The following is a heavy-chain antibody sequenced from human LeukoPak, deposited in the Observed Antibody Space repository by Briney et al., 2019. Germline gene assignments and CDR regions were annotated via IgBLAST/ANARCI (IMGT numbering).Heavy chain of an antibody. CDR1: GGSISSSSYY. J-gene: IGHJ4*02. Sequence: SETLSLTCTVSGGSISSSSYYWGWIRQPPGKGLEWIGSIYYSGSTYYNPSLKSRVTMSVDTSKNQFSLKLSSVTAADTAVYYCARDGSSAGFDYWGQGTLVTVSS. D-gene: IGHD3-10*01. CDR2: IYYSGST. CDR3: ARDGSSAGFDY. V-gene: IGHV4-39*07.